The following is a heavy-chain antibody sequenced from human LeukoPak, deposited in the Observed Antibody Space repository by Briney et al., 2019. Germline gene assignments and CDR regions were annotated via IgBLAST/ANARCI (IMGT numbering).Heavy chain of an antibody. CDR1: GGSISSYC. V-gene: IGHV4-59*01. J-gene: IGHJ4*02. CDR3: ARQVQPYDFWSGYYAFDY. D-gene: IGHD3-3*01. CDR2: VYYSGST. Sequence: PSETLSLTCTVSGGSISSYCWSWIRQPPGGRVEWRGYVYYSGSTNYNPSLKSRVTISVDTSKNQFSLKLSSVTAADTDAYYCARQVQPYDFWSGYYAFDYWGQGTLVTVSS.